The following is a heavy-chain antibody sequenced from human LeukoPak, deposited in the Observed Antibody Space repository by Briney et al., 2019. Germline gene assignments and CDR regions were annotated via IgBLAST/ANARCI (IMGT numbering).Heavy chain of an antibody. CDR2: ISSSGSTI. Sequence: HPGGSLRLSCAASGFTFSSYEMNWVRQAPGKGLEWVSYISSSGSTIYYADSVKGRFTISRDNAKNSLYLQMNSLRAEDTAVYYCARENTIFGVVTGHYFDYWGQGTLVTVSS. J-gene: IGHJ4*02. CDR3: ARENTIFGVVTGHYFDY. V-gene: IGHV3-48*03. D-gene: IGHD3-3*01. CDR1: GFTFSSYE.